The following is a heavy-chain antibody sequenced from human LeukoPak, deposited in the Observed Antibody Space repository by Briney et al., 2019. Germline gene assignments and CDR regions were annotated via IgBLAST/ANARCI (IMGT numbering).Heavy chain of an antibody. CDR3: ARERAYYWYFDL. J-gene: IGHJ2*01. V-gene: IGHV4-34*01. D-gene: IGHD5-24*01. CDR1: GGSFSGYY. CDR2: INPSGRI. Sequence: SETLSLTCAVYGGSFSGYYWTWIRQAPGKGLEWIGEINPSGRISYNPSLKSRLTISVDTSKNQFSLKLSSVTAADTAVYYCARERAYYWYFDLWGRGTLVTVSS.